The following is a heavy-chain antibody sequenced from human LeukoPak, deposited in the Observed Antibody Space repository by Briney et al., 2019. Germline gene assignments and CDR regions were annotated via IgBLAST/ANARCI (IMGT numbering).Heavy chain of an antibody. CDR1: GGSFSGYY. CDR3: ARESRFPYYFDY. CDR2: INHSGST. D-gene: IGHD2-21*01. V-gene: IGHV4-34*01. Sequence: SETLSLTCAVYGGSFSGYYWSWIRQPPGKGLEWIGEINHSGSTNYNPSLKSRVTISVDTSKNQFSLKLSSVTAADTAVYYCARESRFPYYFDYWGQGTLVTVPS. J-gene: IGHJ4*02.